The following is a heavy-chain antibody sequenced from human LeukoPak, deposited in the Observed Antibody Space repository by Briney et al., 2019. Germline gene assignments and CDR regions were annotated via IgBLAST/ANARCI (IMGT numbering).Heavy chain of an antibody. D-gene: IGHD4-23*01. J-gene: IGHJ4*02. CDR2: IIPIFGTP. V-gene: IGHV1-69*13. Sequence: ASVKVSCKASRGTFSSHAISWVRQASGQGLEWMGGIIPIFGTPNYAQKFQGRVTITADEPTSTAYMELSSLRSEDTAVYYCARGWLAETTVVTPYNYWGQGTLVTVSS. CDR3: ARGWLAETTVVTPYNY. CDR1: RGTFSSHA.